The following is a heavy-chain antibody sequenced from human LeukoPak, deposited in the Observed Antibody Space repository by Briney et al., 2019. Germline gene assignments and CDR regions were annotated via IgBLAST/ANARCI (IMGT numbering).Heavy chain of an antibody. CDR1: GVSISDYY. J-gene: IGHJ4*02. CDR3: ARHPVYYYDSSGYFDY. V-gene: IGHV4-59*08. D-gene: IGHD3-22*01. Sequence: SETLSLTCSVSGVSISDYYWRWIRQPPGKGLEWIGYIYYSGSTNYNPSLKSRVTISVDTSKNQFSLKLSSVTAADTTVYYCARHPVYYYDSSGYFDYWGQGTLVTVSS. CDR2: IYYSGST.